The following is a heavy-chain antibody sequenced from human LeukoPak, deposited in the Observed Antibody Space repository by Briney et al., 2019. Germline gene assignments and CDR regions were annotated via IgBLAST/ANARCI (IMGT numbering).Heavy chain of an antibody. Sequence: GGSLRLSCAASGFTFSSYGMHWVRQAPGKGLEWVAFIRYDGSNKYYADSVKGRFTISRDNSKNTLYLQMNSLRAEDTAVYYCAKISVSNYYGSGSTFDYWGQGTLVTVSS. CDR2: IRYDGSNK. V-gene: IGHV3-30*02. D-gene: IGHD3-10*01. J-gene: IGHJ4*02. CDR1: GFTFSSYG. CDR3: AKISVSNYYGSGSTFDY.